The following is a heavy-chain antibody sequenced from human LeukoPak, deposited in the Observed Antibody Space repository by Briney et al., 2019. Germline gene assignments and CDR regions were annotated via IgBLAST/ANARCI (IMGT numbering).Heavy chain of an antibody. J-gene: IGHJ4*02. Sequence: PSETLSLTCTVSGGSISSYYWSWIRQPPGKGLEFIGYMYYSGSTNYNPSLKSRVTISVDTSKNQFSLKLSSVTAADTAVYYCARGRIYRAGTLDYWGQGTLVTVSS. CDR3: ARGRIYRAGTLDY. CDR1: GGSISSYY. CDR2: MYYSGST. D-gene: IGHD6-19*01. V-gene: IGHV4-59*12.